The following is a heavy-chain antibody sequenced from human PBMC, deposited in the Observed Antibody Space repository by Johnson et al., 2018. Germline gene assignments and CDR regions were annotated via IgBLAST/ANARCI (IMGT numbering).Heavy chain of an antibody. CDR2: ISSGSSSI. D-gene: IGHD2-8*02. Sequence: VQLVQSGGGLGKPGGSLRLSCAASGFTFTSYRMNWVRQAPGKGLEWVSSISSGSSSIYYADSVKGRFTIASDNAKNSLYLQMNSLRVEDTAVYYCARLRPGGSDAWDIWGQGTMVTVSS. V-gene: IGHV3-21*04. CDR3: ARLRPGGSDAWDI. CDR1: GFTFTSYR. J-gene: IGHJ3*02.